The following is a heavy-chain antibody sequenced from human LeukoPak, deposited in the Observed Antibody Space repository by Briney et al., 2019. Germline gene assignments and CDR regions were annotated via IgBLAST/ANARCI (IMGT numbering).Heavy chain of an antibody. V-gene: IGHV1-2*02. Sequence: ASVKVSCKASGYTFTGYYMHWVRQAPGQGLEWMGWINPNSGGTNYAQKFQGRVTMTRDTSISTAYMELSRLRSDDTAVYYCARRVGEMATINWFDPWGQGTLVTASS. J-gene: IGHJ5*02. CDR1: GYTFTGYY. CDR2: INPNSGGT. CDR3: ARRVGEMATINWFDP. D-gene: IGHD5-24*01.